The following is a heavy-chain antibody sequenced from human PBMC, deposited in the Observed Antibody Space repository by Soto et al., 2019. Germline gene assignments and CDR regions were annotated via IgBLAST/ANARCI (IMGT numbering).Heavy chain of an antibody. Sequence: GGSLRLSCAASGFSFSDFYMDWVRQAPGKGLEWVGRTRDKANGYNAEYAASVKGTCFIARDDSKNSLYLQMNSLKTEDTAVYYCARVVSWGSPRSGIDYWGQGTLVTVSS. J-gene: IGHJ4*02. CDR1: GFSFSDFY. D-gene: IGHD3-16*02. V-gene: IGHV3-72*01. CDR3: ARVVSWGSPRSGIDY. CDR2: TRDKANGYNA.